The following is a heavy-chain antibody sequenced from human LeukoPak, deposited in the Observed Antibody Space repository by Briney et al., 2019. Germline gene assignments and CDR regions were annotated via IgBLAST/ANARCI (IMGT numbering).Heavy chain of an antibody. J-gene: IGHJ5*02. CDR1: GGSFSGYY. CDR3: ASGSSRYDP. CDR2: INHSGST. V-gene: IGHV4-34*01. D-gene: IGHD4-11*01. Sequence: SETLSLTCAVYGGSFSGYYWSWIRQPPGKGLEWIGEINHSGSTNYNPSLKSRVTISVDTSKNQFSLKLSSVTAADTAVYFCASGSSRYDPWGQGTLVTVS.